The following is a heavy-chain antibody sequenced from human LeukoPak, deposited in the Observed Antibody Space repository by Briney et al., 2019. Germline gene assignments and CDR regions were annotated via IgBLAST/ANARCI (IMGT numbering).Heavy chain of an antibody. D-gene: IGHD5-18*01. CDR3: ATDLTAGALQL. CDR1: GGTFSSYA. V-gene: IGHV1-24*01. CDR2: FDPEDGET. Sequence: GSSVKVSCKASGGTFSSYAISWVRQAPGQGLEWMGGFDPEDGETIYAQKFQGRVTMTEDTSTDTAYMELSSLRSEDTAVYYCATDLTAGALQLWGQGTLVTVSS. J-gene: IGHJ4*02.